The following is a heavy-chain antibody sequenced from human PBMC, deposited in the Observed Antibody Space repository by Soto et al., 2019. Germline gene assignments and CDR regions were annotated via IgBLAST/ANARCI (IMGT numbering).Heavy chain of an antibody. J-gene: IGHJ3*02. V-gene: IGHV2-5*02. Sequence: QITLKESGPTLVKPTQTLTLTCTFSGFSLSTSGVGVGWIRQPPGKALEWLAIIYWDEDKRYRPALKSRLTITKDTSKNQVVLTTTNMDPLDTATYYCAHLSKWELPIHDAFDIWGQGTMVTVSS. D-gene: IGHD1-26*01. CDR2: IYWDEDK. CDR3: AHLSKWELPIHDAFDI. CDR1: GFSLSTSGVG.